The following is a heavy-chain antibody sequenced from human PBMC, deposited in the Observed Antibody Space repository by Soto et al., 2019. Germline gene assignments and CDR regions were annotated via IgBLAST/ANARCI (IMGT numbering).Heavy chain of an antibody. V-gene: IGHV4-59*01. CDR3: ARGSSSAWYFDL. Sequence: QVQLQESGPGLVKPSETLSLTCTVSGGSISSYYWSWIRQPPGKGLEWIGYIYYSGSTNYNPSLESRVTISVDTSKNQFSLKLSSVTAADTAVYYCARGSSSAWYFDLWGRGTLVTVSS. J-gene: IGHJ2*01. D-gene: IGHD2-2*01. CDR2: IYYSGST. CDR1: GGSISSYY.